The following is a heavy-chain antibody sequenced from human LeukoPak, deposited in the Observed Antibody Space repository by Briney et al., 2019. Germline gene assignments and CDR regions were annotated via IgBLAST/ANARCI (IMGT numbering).Heavy chain of an antibody. CDR1: GFTFSSYG. J-gene: IGHJ5*02. D-gene: IGHD2-15*01. CDR3: AREENCSGGSCYPNNWFDP. CDR2: IWYDGSNK. V-gene: IGHV3-33*01. Sequence: GGSLRLSCAASGFTFSSYGMHWVRQAPGKGLEWVAVIWYDGSNKYYADSVKGRLTISRDNSKNTLYLQMNSLRAEDTAVYYCAREENCSGGSCYPNNWFDPWGQGTLVTVSS.